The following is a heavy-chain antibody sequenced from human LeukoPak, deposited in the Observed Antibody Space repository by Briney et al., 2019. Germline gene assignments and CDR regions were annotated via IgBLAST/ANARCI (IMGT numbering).Heavy chain of an antibody. V-gene: IGHV4-59*08. Sequence: PSETLSLTCTVSGGSISSYYWSWIRQPPGKGLEWIGYIYYTGSTNYNPSLKSRLTISVDTSKNQFSLKLSSVTAADTAVYYCARRAAMTTSYFDSWGQGTLVTVSS. CDR2: IYYTGST. CDR3: ARRAAMTTSYFDS. J-gene: IGHJ4*02. CDR1: GGSISSYY. D-gene: IGHD5-18*01.